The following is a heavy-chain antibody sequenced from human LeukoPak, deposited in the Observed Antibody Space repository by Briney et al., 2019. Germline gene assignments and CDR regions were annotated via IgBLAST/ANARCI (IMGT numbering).Heavy chain of an antibody. Sequence: PSETLSLTCAVYGGSFSGYYWSWIRQPPGKGLEWIGEINHSGSTNYNPSLKCRVTISVDTSKNQFSLKLSSVTAADTAVYYCARTSAYYYDSSGYYWGYYFDYWGQGTLVTVSS. D-gene: IGHD3-22*01. V-gene: IGHV4-34*01. CDR2: INHSGST. CDR3: ARTSAYYYDSSGYYWGYYFDY. J-gene: IGHJ4*02. CDR1: GGSFSGYY.